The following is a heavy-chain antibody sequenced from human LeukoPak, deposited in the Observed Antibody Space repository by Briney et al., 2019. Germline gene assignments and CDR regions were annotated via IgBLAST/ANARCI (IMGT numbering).Heavy chain of an antibody. J-gene: IGHJ4*02. CDR1: GFTFDDYG. V-gene: IGHV3-20*04. Sequence: PGGSLRLSCAASGFTFDDYGMSWVRQAPGKGLEWVSGINWNGGSTGYADSVKGRFTISRDNAKNSLYLQMNSLRVEDTALYYCARPKSSGSYWGPFDYWGQGTLVTVSS. D-gene: IGHD1-26*01. CDR3: ARPKSSGSYWGPFDY. CDR2: INWNGGST.